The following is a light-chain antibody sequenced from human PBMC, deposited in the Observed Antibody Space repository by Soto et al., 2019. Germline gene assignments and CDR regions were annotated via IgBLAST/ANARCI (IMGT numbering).Light chain of an antibody. CDR3: LQTNSSPFT. Sequence: DIQMTQSPSSLSASIGDRVTITCRASQGIGNYLTWYQHKPGKAPKLLIFAASTLQLGVPSRFSGSGSGTDFTLSISSLQPEDFATYFCLQTNSSPFTFGRGTKVEIK. J-gene: IGKJ4*01. CDR1: QGIGNY. V-gene: IGKV1-39*01. CDR2: AAS.